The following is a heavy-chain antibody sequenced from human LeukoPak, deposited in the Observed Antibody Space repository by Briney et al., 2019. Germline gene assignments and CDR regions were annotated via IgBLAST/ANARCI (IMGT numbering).Heavy chain of an antibody. D-gene: IGHD3-3*02. CDR3: ARQRSFLESTDTVDY. V-gene: IGHV4-59*08. CDR2: IYYSGST. Sequence: PSETLSLTCTVSGGSISSYYWSWIRQPPGKGLEWLGYIYYSGSTTYNPSLKSRVTISVDTSKNQFSLRLSSVTAADTAVYYCARQRSFLESTDTVDYWGQGTLVTVSS. J-gene: IGHJ4*02. CDR1: GGSISSYY.